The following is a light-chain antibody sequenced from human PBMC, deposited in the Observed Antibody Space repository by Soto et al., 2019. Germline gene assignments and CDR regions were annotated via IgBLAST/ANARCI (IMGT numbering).Light chain of an antibody. J-gene: IGLJ7*01. CDR3: QSYDNTLSVV. Sequence: QSVLTQPPSVSGAPGQRVTISCTGSSSNIGANYDVHWYQHLPGTAPRLLIYGNIDRPSGVPDRFSASKSGSSASLAITGLQPEDEADYYSQSYDNTLSVVCGGGTQLTVL. CDR2: GNI. V-gene: IGLV1-40*01. CDR1: SSNIGANYD.